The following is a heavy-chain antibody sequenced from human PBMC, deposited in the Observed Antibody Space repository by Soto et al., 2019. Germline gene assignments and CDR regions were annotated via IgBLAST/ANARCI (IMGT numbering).Heavy chain of an antibody. CDR2: LYNHGKT. CDR3: ARLTEAERH. J-gene: IGHJ4*02. CDR1: GFLLSSSH. Sequence: EVQLVESGGGLTQPGGSLRLSCVVSGFLLSSSHLIWVRQAPGKGLEGVSILYNHGKTNYVDSVKGRFTITRDNSKNTVYLQMNSLRVEDTAVYYCARLTEAERHWGQGALVTVSS. D-gene: IGHD1-1*01. V-gene: IGHV3-53*01.